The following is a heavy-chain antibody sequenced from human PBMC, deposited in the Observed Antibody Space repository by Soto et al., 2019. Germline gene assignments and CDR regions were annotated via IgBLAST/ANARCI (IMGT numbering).Heavy chain of an antibody. CDR1: GFTFSSYS. V-gene: IGHV3-48*01. CDR2: ISSSSSTI. D-gene: IGHD2-2*01. CDR3: ARDAWYCSSTSCYRGPTPINWFDP. Sequence: GGSLRLSCAASGFTFSSYSMNWVRQAPGKGLEWVSYISSSSSTIYYADSVKGRFTISRDNAKNSLYLQMNSLRAEDTAVYYCARDAWYCSSTSCYRGPTPINWFDPWGQGTLVTVSS. J-gene: IGHJ5*02.